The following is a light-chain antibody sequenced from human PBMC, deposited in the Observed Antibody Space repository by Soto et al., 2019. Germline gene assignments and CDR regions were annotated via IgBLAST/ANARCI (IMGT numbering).Light chain of an antibody. CDR3: QQSYSTPFT. J-gene: IGKJ3*01. V-gene: IGKV1-39*01. Sequence: DLQMTQSPSSLSASVGDRVTITCRASQTISSHLNWYQHKPGKAPKVLIYAASSLQGGVPSRFSGSGSGTDFTLTIKSLQPEDFAAYYCQQSYSTPFTFGLGTKVDIK. CDR2: AAS. CDR1: QTISSH.